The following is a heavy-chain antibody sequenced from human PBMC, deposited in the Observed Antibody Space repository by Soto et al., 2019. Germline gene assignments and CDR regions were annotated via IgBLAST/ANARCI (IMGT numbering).Heavy chain of an antibody. Sequence: SETLSLTCAVYGGSFSGYYWSWIRQPPGKGLEWIGEINHSGSTYYNPSLKSRVTISVDTSKNQFSLKLSSVTAADTAVYYCARDLYGMDVWGQGTTVTVSS. CDR2: INHSGST. CDR3: ARDLYGMDV. V-gene: IGHV4-34*09. J-gene: IGHJ6*02. CDR1: GGSFSGYY.